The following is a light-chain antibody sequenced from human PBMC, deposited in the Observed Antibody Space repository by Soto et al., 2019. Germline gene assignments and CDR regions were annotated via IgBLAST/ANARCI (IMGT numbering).Light chain of an antibody. CDR2: NNN. CDR3: QSYDSSLSGSYV. Sequence: QSVLTQPPSGSGAPGQRVTISCTGSSSNIGAGYDVHWYQRLPGTAPKVLIYNNNNRPSGVPDRFSGSKSGTSASLAITGLPAEDEADYYSQSYDSSLSGSYVFGTGTKLTVL. J-gene: IGLJ1*01. CDR1: SSNIGAGYD. V-gene: IGLV1-40*01.